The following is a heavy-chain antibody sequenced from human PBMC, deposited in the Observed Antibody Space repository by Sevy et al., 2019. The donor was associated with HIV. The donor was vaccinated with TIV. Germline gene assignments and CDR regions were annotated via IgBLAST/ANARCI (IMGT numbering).Heavy chain of an antibody. D-gene: IGHD4-17*01. CDR1: GFTFSSYA. Sequence: GGSLRLSCAASGFTFSSYAIHWVRQAPGKGLEWVAVISGSAGSTYYADSVKGRFTISRDNSKNTLYLQMNSLRAEDTAVFYCAKDWPPYGDYQPLWGQGTLVTVSS. CDR3: AKDWPPYGDYQPL. CDR2: ISGSAGST. V-gene: IGHV3-23*01. J-gene: IGHJ4*02.